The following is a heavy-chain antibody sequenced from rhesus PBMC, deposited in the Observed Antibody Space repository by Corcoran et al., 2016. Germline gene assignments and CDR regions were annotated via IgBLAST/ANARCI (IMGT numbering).Heavy chain of an antibody. J-gene: IGHJ4*01. V-gene: IGHV4-127*01. D-gene: IGHD2-27*01. Sequence: QVQLQESGPGLVRPSETLSLTCDVSGSSISSGYDWSWIRQPPGKGLEWIGYIGGSRGSTNYNPALKSRVTISKDTSKNQFSLKLSSVTAADTAVYDCAICDGIFDYWGQGVLVTVSS. CDR1: GSSISSGYD. CDR2: IGGSRGST. CDR3: AICDGIFDY.